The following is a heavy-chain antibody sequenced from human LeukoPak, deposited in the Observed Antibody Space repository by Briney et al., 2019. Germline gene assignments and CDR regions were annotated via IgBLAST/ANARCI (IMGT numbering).Heavy chain of an antibody. CDR2: IYTSGST. CDR1: GGSISSGSYY. Sequence: SETLSLTCTVSGGSISSGSYYWSWIRQPAGKGLEWIGRIYTSGSTNYNPSLKSRVTISVDTSKNQFSLKLSSVTAADTAVYYCARVTYYYDSSGFSGSPIYAFDIWGQGTMVTVSS. CDR3: ARVTYYYDSSGFSGSPIYAFDI. D-gene: IGHD3-22*01. V-gene: IGHV4-61*02. J-gene: IGHJ3*02.